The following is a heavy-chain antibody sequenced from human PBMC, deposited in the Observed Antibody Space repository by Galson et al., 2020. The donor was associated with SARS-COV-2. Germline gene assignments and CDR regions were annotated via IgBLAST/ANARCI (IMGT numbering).Heavy chain of an antibody. J-gene: IGHJ4*02. Sequence: ASVKVSCKASGYTFTSYGISWVRQAPGQGLEWMGWISAYNGNTNYAQKLQGRVTMTTDTSTSTAYMELRSLRSDDTAVYCCARAPGVAAAGTGDYWGQGTLVTVSS. V-gene: IGHV1-18*01. D-gene: IGHD6-13*01. CDR1: GYTFTSYG. CDR2: ISAYNGNT. CDR3: ARAPGVAAAGTGDY.